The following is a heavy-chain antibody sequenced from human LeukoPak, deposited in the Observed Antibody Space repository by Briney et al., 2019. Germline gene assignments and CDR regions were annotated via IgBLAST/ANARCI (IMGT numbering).Heavy chain of an antibody. CDR3: AKDNWNDNWFDP. V-gene: IGHV3-30*18. J-gene: IGHJ5*02. Sequence: PGGSLRLSCAASGFTFSSYGMHWVRQAPGKGLEWVAVISYDGSNKYHADSVKGRFTISRDNSKNTLFLQMNSLRAEDTAVYYCAKDNWNDNWFDPWGQGTLVTVSS. CDR2: ISYDGSNK. CDR1: GFTFSSYG. D-gene: IGHD1-20*01.